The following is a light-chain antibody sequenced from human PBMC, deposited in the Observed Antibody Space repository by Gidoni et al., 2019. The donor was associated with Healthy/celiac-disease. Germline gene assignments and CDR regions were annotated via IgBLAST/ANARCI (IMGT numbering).Light chain of an antibody. CDR2: DVS. J-gene: IGLJ2*01. CDR3: CSYAGSSV. V-gene: IGLV2-11*01. CDR1: SSDVGGYNY. Sequence: QSALTPPRSVSGSPGQSVTISCTGTSSDVGGYNYVSWYQQHPGKAPKLMIYDVSKRPSGVPDRFSGSKSGNTASLTISGLQAEDEADYYCCSYAGSSVFGGGTKLTVL.